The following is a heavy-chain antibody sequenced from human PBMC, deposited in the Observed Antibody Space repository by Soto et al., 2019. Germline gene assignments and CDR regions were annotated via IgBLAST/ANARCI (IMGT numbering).Heavy chain of an antibody. CDR1: GLTFSSYS. Sequence: PGGSLRLSCAASGLTFSSYSMNWVRQAPGKGLEWVSYISSSSSTIYYADSVKGRFTISRDNAKNSLYLQMNSLRAEDTAVYYCAKERTGEFDYWGQGTLVTVSS. CDR2: ISSSSSTI. V-gene: IGHV3-48*01. J-gene: IGHJ4*02. D-gene: IGHD7-27*01. CDR3: AKERTGEFDY.